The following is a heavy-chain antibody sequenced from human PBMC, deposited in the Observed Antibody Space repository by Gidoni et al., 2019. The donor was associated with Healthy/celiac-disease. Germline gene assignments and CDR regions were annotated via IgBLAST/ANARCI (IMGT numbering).Heavy chain of an antibody. CDR3: ARRYGSGSYYYRYYMDV. J-gene: IGHJ6*03. D-gene: IGHD3-10*01. CDR2: ISAYNGNT. V-gene: IGHV1-18*01. CDR1: GYTFTSYG. Sequence: QVQLVQSGAEVKKPGASGKVSCKASGYTFTSYGISWVRQAPGQGLEWMGWISAYNGNTNYAQKLQGRVTMTTDTSTSTAYMELRSLRSDDTAVYYCARRYGSGSYYYRYYMDVWGKGTTVTVSS.